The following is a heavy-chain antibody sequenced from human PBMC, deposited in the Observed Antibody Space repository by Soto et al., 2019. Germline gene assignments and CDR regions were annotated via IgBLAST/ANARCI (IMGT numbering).Heavy chain of an antibody. CDR2: ISSSSSYI. J-gene: IGHJ3*02. V-gene: IGHV3-21*01. Sequence: EVQLVESGGGLVKPGGSLRLSCAASGFTFSRYSMNWVRQAPGKGLEWVSSISSSSSYIYYADSVKGRFTISRDNAKNSLYLQMNSLRAEDTAVYYCASYPHDAFDIWGQGTMVTVSS. CDR3: ASYPHDAFDI. CDR1: GFTFSRYS.